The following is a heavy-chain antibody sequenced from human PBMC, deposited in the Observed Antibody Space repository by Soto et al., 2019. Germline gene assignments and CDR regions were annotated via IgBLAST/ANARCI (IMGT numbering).Heavy chain of an antibody. CDR3: ARYGGLIDD. CDR2: IKEDGSDK. CDR1: GFSFSTHW. D-gene: IGHD2-15*01. V-gene: IGHV3-7*05. J-gene: IGHJ4*02. Sequence: EVQLVESGGGLVQPGGSLRLSCTASGFSFSTHWMTWVRQAPGKGLEWVASIKEDGSDKYYVDAVKGRFTISRDNAEKSLYPQMNSLRAEDTAMYLCARYGGLIDDWGQGTLVTVSS.